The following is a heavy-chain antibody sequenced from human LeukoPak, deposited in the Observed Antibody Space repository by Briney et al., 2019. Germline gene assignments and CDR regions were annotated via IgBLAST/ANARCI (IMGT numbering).Heavy chain of an antibody. CDR2: ISGSGGST. Sequence: PGGSLRLSCAASGFTFSSYAMSWVRQAPGKGLEWVSAISGSGGSTYYADSVKGRFTISRDNSKNTLYLQMNSLRAEDTAVYYCARAIFGLDYYYMDVWGKGTTVTVSS. D-gene: IGHD3-3*02. J-gene: IGHJ6*03. CDR1: GFTFSSYA. CDR3: ARAIFGLDYYYMDV. V-gene: IGHV3-23*01.